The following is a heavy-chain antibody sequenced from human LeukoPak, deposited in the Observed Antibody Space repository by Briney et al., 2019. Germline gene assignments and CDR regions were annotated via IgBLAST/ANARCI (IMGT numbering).Heavy chain of an antibody. CDR3: SGWKGGDDC. Sequence: GGSLKLSCSASGFTFSDSAMHWVRRASGKGLEWVGHIRSKAQNYATAYAASVRGRFTISRDDSKNTAYLQMNSLKTEDTAVYYCSGWKGGDDCWGQGALVTVSS. CDR2: IRSKAQNYAT. D-gene: IGHD1-1*01. J-gene: IGHJ4*02. V-gene: IGHV3-73*01. CDR1: GFTFSDSA.